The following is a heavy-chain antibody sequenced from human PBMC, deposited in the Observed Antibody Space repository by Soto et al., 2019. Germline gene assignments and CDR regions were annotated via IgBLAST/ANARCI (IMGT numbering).Heavy chain of an antibody. CDR3: TSRDGYNSYYYYGMDV. CDR2: IRSKAYGGTT. D-gene: IGHD5-12*01. J-gene: IGHJ6*02. V-gene: IGHV3-49*03. CDR1: GFTFGDYA. Sequence: GWSLRLSCTASGFTFGDYAMSWFRQAPGKGLEWVGFIRSKAYGGTTEYAASVKGRFTISRDDSKSIAYLQMNSLKTEDTAVYYCTSRDGYNSYYYYGMDVWGQGTTVTVSS.